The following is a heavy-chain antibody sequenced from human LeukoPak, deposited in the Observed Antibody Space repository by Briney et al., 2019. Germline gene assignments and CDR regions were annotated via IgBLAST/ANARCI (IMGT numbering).Heavy chain of an antibody. CDR1: GGSISSYY. J-gene: IGHJ5*02. CDR3: ARAEDQLLYGGWFDP. D-gene: IGHD2-2*02. V-gene: IGHV4-4*07. CDR2: IYTSGST. Sequence: SETLSLTCTVSGGSISSYYWSWIRQPAGKGLEWIGRIYTSGSTNYNPSLKSRVTMSVDTSKDQFSLKLSSVTAADTAVYYCARAEDQLLYGGWFDPWGQGTLVTVSS.